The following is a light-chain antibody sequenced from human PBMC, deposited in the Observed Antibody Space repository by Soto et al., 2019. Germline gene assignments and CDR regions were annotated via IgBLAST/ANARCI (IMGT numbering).Light chain of an antibody. CDR2: GAS. J-gene: IGKJ1*01. CDR1: QSVTGSY. Sequence: PGEIATLPFRASQSVTGSYLAWYQPKPGQAPRLLVSGASNRANGIPGRFSGSGSGTDFTLTISGLEPEDFAVYYCQHRSNWPTWTFGQGPKVDIK. V-gene: IGKV3-11*01. CDR3: QHRSNWPTWT.